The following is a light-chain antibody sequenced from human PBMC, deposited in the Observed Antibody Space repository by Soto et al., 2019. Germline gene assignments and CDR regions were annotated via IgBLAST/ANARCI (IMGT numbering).Light chain of an antibody. CDR2: DTS. CDR1: QSVSRY. CDR3: QQRSNWIT. J-gene: IGKJ5*01. V-gene: IGKV3-11*01. Sequence: VTQVPSTLSLSPGRRATGSCRASQSVSRYLAWYQQKPGQAPRLLTYDTSYRATGIPARFSGSGSGTDFTLTISSLEPEDFAVYYCQQRSNWITFGQGTRLEIK.